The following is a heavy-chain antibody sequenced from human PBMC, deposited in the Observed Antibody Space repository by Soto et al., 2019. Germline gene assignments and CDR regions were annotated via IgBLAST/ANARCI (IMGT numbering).Heavy chain of an antibody. D-gene: IGHD3-9*01. Sequence: QVQLQQWGAGPLRPLETLSLTCGVSGGSFSGYYWAWTRQSPGKGLEWIGEINDRGSINYNPSLKSRVSILVDTSKNHYSLNLRSVTAADTAVYYCARESHDILTGPPWVWYFDLWGRGTLVTVSS. CDR1: GGSFSGYY. CDR3: ARESHDILTGPPWVWYFDL. CDR2: INDRGSI. V-gene: IGHV4-34*01. J-gene: IGHJ2*01.